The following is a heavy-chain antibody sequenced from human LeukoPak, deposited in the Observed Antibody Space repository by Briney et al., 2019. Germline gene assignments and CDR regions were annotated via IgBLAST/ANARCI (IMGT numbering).Heavy chain of an antibody. V-gene: IGHV3-33*06. CDR2: IWYDGSNK. CDR3: AKAPSTIAAAGMGVYYYMDV. Sequence: PGGSLRLSCAASGFTFSSYGMHWVRQAPGKGVEGVAVIWYDGSNKYYADPVKGRFTISRDNSKNTLYLQMNSLRAEDTAVYYCAKAPSTIAAAGMGVYYYMDVWGKGTTVTVSS. CDR1: GFTFSSYG. J-gene: IGHJ6*03. D-gene: IGHD6-13*01.